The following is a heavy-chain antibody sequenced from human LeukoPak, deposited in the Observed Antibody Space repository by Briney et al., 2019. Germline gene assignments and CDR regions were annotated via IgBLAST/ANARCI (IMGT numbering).Heavy chain of an antibody. CDR3: ARVKRVASSSWYRGQPEDYFDY. V-gene: IGHV3-48*01. CDR1: GFTFSSYD. J-gene: IGHJ4*02. Sequence: PGGSLRLSCAASGFTFSSYDMNWVRQAPGRGLEWVSFITSSSSTVHYAESVKGRFTISRDNAKNSLYLQMNSLRAEDTAVYYCARVKRVASSSWYRGQPEDYFDYWGQGTLVTVSS. CDR2: ITSSSSTV. D-gene: IGHD6-13*01.